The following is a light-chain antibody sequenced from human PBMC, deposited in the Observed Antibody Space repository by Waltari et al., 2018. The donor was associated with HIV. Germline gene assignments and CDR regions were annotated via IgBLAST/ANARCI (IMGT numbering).Light chain of an antibody. CDR2: WNN. J-gene: IGLJ2*01. CDR3: AAWDDGLSGVI. CDR1: LSNIGRTA. V-gene: IGLV1-47*01. Sequence: QPVLSQAPSASGAPGQRIVISCSGDLSNIGRTAVSWYKPSPGRAPGLLIVWNNDRPSEVPDRFSGSKSGSSASLAISGLQSEDEGDYFCAAWDDGLSGVIFGGGTRLTV.